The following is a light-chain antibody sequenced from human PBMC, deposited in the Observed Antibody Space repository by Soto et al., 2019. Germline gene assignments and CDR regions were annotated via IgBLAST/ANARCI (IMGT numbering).Light chain of an antibody. Sequence: ETQMTNNPSDLCASGKYIGTITCRASQSISTYLHSYQQKPGKAPNLLIYAASTLQSGVPSRFSGSGSGTDFTLTISSLQPEDFATYFCQHGYSILLDFGGGTKVDIK. V-gene: IGKV1-39*01. CDR2: AAS. CDR3: QHGYSILLD. J-gene: IGKJ4*01. CDR1: QSISTY.